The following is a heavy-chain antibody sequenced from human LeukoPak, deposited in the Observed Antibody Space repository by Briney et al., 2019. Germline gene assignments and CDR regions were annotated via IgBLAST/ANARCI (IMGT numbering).Heavy chain of an antibody. Sequence: GESLQISCKGSGYSFTSYWIGWVRQMPGKGLEWMGIIYPGDSDTRYSPSFQGQVTISADKSISTAYLQWSSLKASDTAMYYCARGLIADPHSSSWKGHWFDPWAREPWSPSPQ. CDR2: IYPGDSDT. D-gene: IGHD6-13*01. CDR1: GYSFTSYW. CDR3: ARGLIADPHSSSWKGHWFDP. J-gene: IGHJ5*02. V-gene: IGHV5-51*01.